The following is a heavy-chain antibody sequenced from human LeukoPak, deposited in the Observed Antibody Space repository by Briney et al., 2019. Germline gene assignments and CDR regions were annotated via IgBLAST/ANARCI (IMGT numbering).Heavy chain of an antibody. J-gene: IGHJ4*02. CDR2: IKQDGSEK. V-gene: IGHV3-7*01. Sequence: PGGSLRLSCAASGFTFSSHWMSWVRQAPGKGLEWVANIKQDGSEKYYVDSVKGRFTISRDNAQNSLYLQMNSLRAEDTAVYYSARGGSNSGYYWGQGTLVTVSS. CDR3: ARGGSNSGYY. CDR1: GFTFSSHW. D-gene: IGHD2/OR15-2a*01.